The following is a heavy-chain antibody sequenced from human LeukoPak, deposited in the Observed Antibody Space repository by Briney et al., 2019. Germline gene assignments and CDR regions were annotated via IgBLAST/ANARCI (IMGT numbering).Heavy chain of an antibody. V-gene: IGHV3-23*01. CDR1: GFTFSSYG. CDR2: ISGTGGST. J-gene: IGHJ4*02. CDR3: ARGMGYFDY. Sequence: PRGTLRLSCAASGFTFSSYGMSWVRQSPGKGLEWVSAISGTGGSTHYADSVKGRCTISRDNSKNTLYLQMSSLRAEDTAVYYCARGMGYFDYWGQGILVTVSS. D-gene: IGHD5-24*01.